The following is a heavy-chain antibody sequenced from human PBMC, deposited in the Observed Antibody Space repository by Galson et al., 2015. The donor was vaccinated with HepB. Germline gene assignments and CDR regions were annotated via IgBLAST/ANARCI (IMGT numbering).Heavy chain of an antibody. Sequence: TLSLTCTVSGGSISSGGFYWSWIRQHPGKGLEWIGYIYDTGSTYYTPSLQSRVTISVDTSKNQFSLRLSSVTAADTAVYFCARDQDYYDSNGYRDAFDIWGQGTMVTVSS. J-gene: IGHJ3*02. D-gene: IGHD3-22*01. CDR2: IYDTGST. CDR3: ARDQDYYDSNGYRDAFDI. CDR1: GGSISSGGFY. V-gene: IGHV4-31*03.